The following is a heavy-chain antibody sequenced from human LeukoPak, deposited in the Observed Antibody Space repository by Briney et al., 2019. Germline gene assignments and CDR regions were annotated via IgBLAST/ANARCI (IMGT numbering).Heavy chain of an antibody. CDR3: ARHSPGYCSSTSCYHIAFDI. CDR2: IYPGDSDT. D-gene: IGHD2-2*01. Sequence: GESLKISCKGSGYSFTSYWIGWVRQMPGKGLEWMGIIYPGDSDTRYSPSFQGQVTISADKSISTAYLQWSSLKASDTAMYYCARHSPGYCSSTSCYHIAFDIWGQGTMVTVSS. J-gene: IGHJ3*02. V-gene: IGHV5-51*01. CDR1: GYSFTSYW.